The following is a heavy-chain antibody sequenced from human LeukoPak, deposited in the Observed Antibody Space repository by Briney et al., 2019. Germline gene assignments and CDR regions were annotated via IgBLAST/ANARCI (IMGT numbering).Heavy chain of an antibody. J-gene: IGHJ1*01. V-gene: IGHV3-21*04. D-gene: IGHD3-22*01. CDR1: GFTFSSYS. CDR2: ISSSSSYI. Sequence: GGSLRLSCAASGFTFSSYSMNWVRQAPGKGLEWVSSISSSSSYIYYADSVKGRFTISRDNAKNSLYLQMNSLRAEDTAVYYCARESYYYDSSGKLVDFQHWGQGTLVTVSS. CDR3: ARESYYYDSSGKLVDFQH.